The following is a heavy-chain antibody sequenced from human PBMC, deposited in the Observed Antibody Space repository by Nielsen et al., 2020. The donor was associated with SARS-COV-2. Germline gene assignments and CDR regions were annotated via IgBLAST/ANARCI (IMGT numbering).Heavy chain of an antibody. CDR3: ARYCSSTSCPYNWFDP. V-gene: IGHV1-2*02. CDR2: INPNSGGT. D-gene: IGHD2-2*01. Sequence: ASVKVSCKASGYTFTGYYMHWVRQAPGQGLEWMGWINPNSGGTNYAQKLQGRVTMTTDTSTSTAYMELRSLRSDDTAVYYCARYCSSTSCPYNWFDPWGQGTLVTVSS. CDR1: GYTFTGYY. J-gene: IGHJ5*02.